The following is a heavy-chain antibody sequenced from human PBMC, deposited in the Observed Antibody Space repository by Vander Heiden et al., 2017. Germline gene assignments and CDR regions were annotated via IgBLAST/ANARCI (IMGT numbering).Heavy chain of an antibody. CDR3: ASGAHYYDSSVY. V-gene: IGHV3-48*01. CDR1: GFTFSRNS. Sequence: EVQLVESGGALVQPGGSLRLSCEDSGFTFSRNSMNWVRQAPGKGLEWVSYISSGSNTIYYADSVKGRFTISRDNAKNSLHLQMNSLRAEDTAVYYCASGAHYYDSSVYWGQGTLVTVSS. D-gene: IGHD3-22*01. J-gene: IGHJ4*02. CDR2: ISSGSNTI.